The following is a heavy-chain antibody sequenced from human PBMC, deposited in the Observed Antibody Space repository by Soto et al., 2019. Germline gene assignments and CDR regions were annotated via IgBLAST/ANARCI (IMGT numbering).Heavy chain of an antibody. CDR1: GFTFSSYA. CDR2: ISGSGGST. J-gene: IGHJ4*02. Sequence: GGSLRLSCAASGFTFSSYAMSWVRQAPGKGLEWVSAISGSGGSTYYADSVRGRFTISRDNSKNTLYLQMNSLRAEDTAVYYCAKDGEIQLWLSYIFDYWGQGTLVTVSS. V-gene: IGHV3-23*01. CDR3: AKDGEIQLWLSYIFDY. D-gene: IGHD5-18*01.